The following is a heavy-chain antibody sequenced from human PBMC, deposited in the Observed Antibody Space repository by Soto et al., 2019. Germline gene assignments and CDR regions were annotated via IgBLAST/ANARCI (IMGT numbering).Heavy chain of an antibody. CDR3: ARDRGIAARRTLAYYYGMDV. CDR2: INHSGST. CDR1: GGSFSGYY. V-gene: IGHV4-34*01. J-gene: IGHJ6*02. D-gene: IGHD6-6*01. Sequence: ASETLSLTCAVYGGSFSGYYWSWIRQPPGKGLEWIGEINHSGSTNYNPSLKSRVTISVDTSKNQFSLKLSSVTAADTAVYYCARDRGIAARRTLAYYYGMDVWGQGTTVTVSS.